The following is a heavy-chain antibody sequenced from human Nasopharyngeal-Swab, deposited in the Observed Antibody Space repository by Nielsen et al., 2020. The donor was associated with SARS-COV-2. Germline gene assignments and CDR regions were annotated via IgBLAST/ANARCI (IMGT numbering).Heavy chain of an antibody. V-gene: IGHV4-34*01. D-gene: IGHD6-25*01. J-gene: IGHJ4*02. Sequence: SETLSLTCAVYGGSFSGYYWSWIRQPPGKGLEWIGEINHSGSTNYNPSLKSRVTISVDTSKNQFSLKLSSVTVADTAVYYCARALRGAAAKYYFDYWGQGTLVTVSS. CDR3: ARALRGAAAKYYFDY. CDR1: GGSFSGYY. CDR2: INHSGST.